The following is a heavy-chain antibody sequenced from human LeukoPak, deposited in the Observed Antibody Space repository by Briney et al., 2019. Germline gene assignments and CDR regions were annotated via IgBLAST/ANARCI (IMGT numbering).Heavy chain of an antibody. D-gene: IGHD3-22*01. Sequence: GESLKISCKTSGYSFTRYWIAWVRQTPGKGLEWMGIVYTDDSDTRYSPAFQGQVTISADKSISTAYLQWSSLKASDTAMYYCARPRGSGYSGFDYWGQGTLVTVSS. J-gene: IGHJ4*02. CDR1: GYSFTRYW. CDR2: VYTDDSDT. CDR3: ARPRGSGYSGFDY. V-gene: IGHV5-51*01.